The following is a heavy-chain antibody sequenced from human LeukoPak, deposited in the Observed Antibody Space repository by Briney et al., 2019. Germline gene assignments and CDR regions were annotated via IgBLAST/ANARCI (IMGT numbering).Heavy chain of an antibody. V-gene: IGHV4-61*02. J-gene: IGHJ6*02. CDR3: ARDHSSSWVYYYYGMDV. CDR2: IYTSGST. Sequence: SSETLSLTCTVSGGSISSGSYYWSWIRQPAGKGLEWIGRIYTSGSTNYNPSLKSRVTISVDTSKNQFSLKLSSVTAADTAAYYCARDHSSSWVYYYYGMDVWGQGTTVTVSS. D-gene: IGHD6-13*01. CDR1: GGSISSGSYY.